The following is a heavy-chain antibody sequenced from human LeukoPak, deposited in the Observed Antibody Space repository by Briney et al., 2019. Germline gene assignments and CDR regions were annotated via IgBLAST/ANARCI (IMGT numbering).Heavy chain of an antibody. CDR2: ISGSGGST. D-gene: IGHD2-15*01. V-gene: IGHV3-23*01. CDR3: AKDRGRTWVQVAN. Sequence: PGGSLRLSCIGTGFTFSSDAMAWVRQDPGKGLEWVSGISGSGGSTYYADSVKGRFTISRDDSKSTLYLQMNSLRVEDTAVYYCAKDRGRTWVQVANWGQGTLVTVSS. CDR1: GFTFSSDA. J-gene: IGHJ4*02.